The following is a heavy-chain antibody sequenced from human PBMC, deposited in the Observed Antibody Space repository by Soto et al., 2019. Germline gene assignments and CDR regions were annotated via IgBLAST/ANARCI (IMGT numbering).Heavy chain of an antibody. J-gene: IGHJ5*02. CDR1: GYAFTGYA. CDR2: INAGNGNT. D-gene: IGHD6-13*01. Sequence: ASVKVSCKASGYAFTGYAGRWVRQAPGQRLEWMGWINAGNGNTKYSQKFQGRVTITRDTSASTAYMELSSLRSEDTAVYYCARRHSSSPTPEAANWFDPWGQGTLVTVSS. CDR3: ARRHSSSPTPEAANWFDP. V-gene: IGHV1-3*01.